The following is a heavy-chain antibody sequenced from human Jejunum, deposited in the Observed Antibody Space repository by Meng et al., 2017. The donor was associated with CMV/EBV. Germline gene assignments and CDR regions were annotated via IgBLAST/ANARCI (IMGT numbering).Heavy chain of an antibody. V-gene: IGHV3-21*01. D-gene: IGHD6-25*01. J-gene: IGHJ5*02. CDR3: AREGYQRWFDP. Sequence: CAASGFTFDEYAMHWVRQAPGKGLEWVSSISSSNTYIYYADSVKGRFTISRDNAKNSLYLQMNNLRADDTAVYYCAREGYQRWFDPWGQGTLVTVSS. CDR2: ISSSNTYI. CDR1: GFTFDEYA.